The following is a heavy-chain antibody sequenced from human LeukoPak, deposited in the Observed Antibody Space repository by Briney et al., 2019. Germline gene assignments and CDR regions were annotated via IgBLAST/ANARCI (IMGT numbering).Heavy chain of an antibody. J-gene: IGHJ4*02. CDR2: INHSGGT. CDR3: ARGSTVRITIFGVVIPLYFDY. V-gene: IGHV4-34*01. Sequence: SETLSLTCAVYGGSFSGYYWSWIRQPPGKGLEWIGEINHSGGTNYNPSLKSRVTISVDTSKNQFSLKLSSVTAADTAVYYCARGSTVRITIFGVVIPLYFDYWGQGTLVTVSS. D-gene: IGHD3-3*01. CDR1: GGSFSGYY.